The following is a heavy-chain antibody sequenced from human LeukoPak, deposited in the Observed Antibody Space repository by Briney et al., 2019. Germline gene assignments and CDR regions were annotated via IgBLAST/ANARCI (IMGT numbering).Heavy chain of an antibody. CDR3: ASGYTASTF. D-gene: IGHD5-24*01. J-gene: IGHJ4*02. CDR2: IKQDGSEE. V-gene: IGHV3-7*01. Sequence: PGGSLRLSCVASGFTFSDYWMTWVRQAPGKGLEWVANIKQDGSEEYFVESVKGRFTISRDNARNSVYLQMSNLRGEDTALYYCASGYTASTFWGQGTLVTVSS. CDR1: GFTFSDYW.